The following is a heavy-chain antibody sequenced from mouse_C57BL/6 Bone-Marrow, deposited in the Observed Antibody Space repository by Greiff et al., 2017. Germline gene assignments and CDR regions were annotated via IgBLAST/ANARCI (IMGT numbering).Heavy chain of an antibody. CDR3: ASLYDGYYAPFDY. J-gene: IGHJ2*01. Sequence: VQLQQPGAELVRPGSSVKLSCKASGYTFTSYWMHWVKQRPIQGLEWIGNIDPSDSETHYNQKFKDKATLTVDTSSSTAYMQLSSLTSEDSAVYCCASLYDGYYAPFDYWGQGTTLTVSS. CDR2: IDPSDSET. CDR1: GYTFTSYW. D-gene: IGHD2-3*01. V-gene: IGHV1-52*01.